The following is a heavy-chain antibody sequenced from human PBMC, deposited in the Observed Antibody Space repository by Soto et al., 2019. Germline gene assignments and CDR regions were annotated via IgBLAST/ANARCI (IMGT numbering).Heavy chain of an antibody. CDR1: GYTFTSYY. CDR3: AKSLLFVDHAYMDV. CDR2: INPSGGST. D-gene: IGHD2-21*01. J-gene: IGHJ6*03. V-gene: IGHV1-46*01. Sequence: ASVKVSCKASGYTFTSYYMHWVRQSPGQGLEWMGIINPSGGSTSYAQKFQGRVTMTRDTSTSTVYMELSSLRSEDTDVYYCAKSLLFVDHAYMDVSGKGTTVTVSS.